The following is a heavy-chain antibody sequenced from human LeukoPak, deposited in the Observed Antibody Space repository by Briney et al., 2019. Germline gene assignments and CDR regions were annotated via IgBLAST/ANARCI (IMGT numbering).Heavy chain of an antibody. Sequence: ASVKVSCKASGYTFTSYGISWVRQAPGQGLEWMGWISAYNGNTNYAQKLQGRVTMTTDTSTSTAYMELRSLRSDDTAGYYCATETHCSSTSCKGYYYGMGVWGQGTTVTVSS. CDR2: ISAYNGNT. D-gene: IGHD2-2*01. J-gene: IGHJ6*02. CDR3: ATETHCSSTSCKGYYYGMGV. V-gene: IGHV1-18*01. CDR1: GYTFTSYG.